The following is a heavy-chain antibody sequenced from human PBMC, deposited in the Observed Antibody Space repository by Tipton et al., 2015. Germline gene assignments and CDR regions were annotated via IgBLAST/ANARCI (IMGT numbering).Heavy chain of an antibody. Sequence: QLVQSGAEGNQPGASVKVSCKASGYIFNGYYIHWVRQAPGQGLEWMGCINPDSGDTDYGQKFKGRVSMTRDTSISTAYMELSRLTSDDTAVYYCARGGPTIWNWFDPWGQGTLVTVSS. CDR1: GYIFNGYY. CDR2: INPDSGDT. D-gene: IGHD3-9*01. CDR3: ARGGPTIWNWFDP. V-gene: IGHV1-2*02. J-gene: IGHJ5*02.